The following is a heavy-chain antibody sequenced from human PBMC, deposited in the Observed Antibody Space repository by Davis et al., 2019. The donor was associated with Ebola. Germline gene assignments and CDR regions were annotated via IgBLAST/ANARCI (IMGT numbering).Heavy chain of an antibody. J-gene: IGHJ4*02. Sequence: PGGSLRLSCAVAGFTFSSYAMHWVRQAPGKGLEYVSAISSNGGSTYYANSVKGRFTVSIDNSKNTLYLQMGSLRAEDMAVYYCARGLRGSYLYGEFDYWGQGTLVTVSS. D-gene: IGHD1-26*01. V-gene: IGHV3-64*01. CDR3: ARGLRGSYLYGEFDY. CDR2: ISSNGGST. CDR1: GFTFSSYA.